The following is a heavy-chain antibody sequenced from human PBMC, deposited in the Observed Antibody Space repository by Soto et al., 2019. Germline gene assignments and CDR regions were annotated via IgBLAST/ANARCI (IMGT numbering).Heavy chain of an antibody. CDR1: GGTFGSYA. Sequence: SVKVSCKASGGTFGSYAISWVRQAPGHGLEWMGGIIPIFGTTNYAQKFQGRVTITADDSTSTAYMELSSLRSEDTAVYYCATDYYDSSGYPRAFDYWGQGTLVTVSS. J-gene: IGHJ4*02. CDR2: IIPIFGTT. D-gene: IGHD3-22*01. CDR3: ATDYYDSSGYPRAFDY. V-gene: IGHV1-69*13.